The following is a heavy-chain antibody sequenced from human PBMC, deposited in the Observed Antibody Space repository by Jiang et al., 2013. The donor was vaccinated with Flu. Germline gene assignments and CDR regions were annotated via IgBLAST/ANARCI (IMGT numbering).Heavy chain of an antibody. CDR3: ARLLSSGNYYFDY. J-gene: IGHJ4*02. D-gene: IGHD3-10*01. Sequence: TISVDTSKNQXSLKLSSVTAADTAVYYCARLLSSGNYYFDYWGQGTLVTVSS. V-gene: IGHV4-39*01.